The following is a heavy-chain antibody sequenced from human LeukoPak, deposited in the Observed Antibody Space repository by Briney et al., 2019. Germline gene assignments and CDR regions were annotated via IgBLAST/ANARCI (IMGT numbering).Heavy chain of an antibody. CDR1: GITLSNYG. Sequence: GGSLRPSCVVSGITLSNYGMSWIRQAPGKGLEWVAHIRESAGGTNYADSVKGRFTISRDNSKNTLYLQMNSLRAEDTAVYFCARRGVVIRAVILLAFHNEAHYFDYWGRGTLVTVSS. CDR3: ARRGVVIRAVILLAFHNEAHYFDY. CDR2: IRESAGGT. V-gene: IGHV3-23*01. J-gene: IGHJ4*02. D-gene: IGHD3-10*01.